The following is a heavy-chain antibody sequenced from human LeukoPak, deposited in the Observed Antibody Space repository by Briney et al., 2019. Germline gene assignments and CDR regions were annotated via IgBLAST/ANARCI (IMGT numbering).Heavy chain of an antibody. CDR1: GGTFSSYA. V-gene: IGHV1-69*05. CDR3: ARGGGFDFWADYYYYMDV. J-gene: IGHJ6*03. D-gene: IGHD3/OR15-3a*01. CDR2: IIPIFGTA. Sequence: ASVKVSCKASGGTFSSYAISWVRQAPGQGLEWMGGIIPIFGTANYAQKFQGRATITTEESTSTAYMELSRLRSEDTAVYYYARGGGFDFWADYYYYMDVWGKGTTVTVSS.